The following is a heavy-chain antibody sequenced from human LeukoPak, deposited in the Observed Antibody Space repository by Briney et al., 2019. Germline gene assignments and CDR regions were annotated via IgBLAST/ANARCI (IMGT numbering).Heavy chain of an antibody. D-gene: IGHD3-10*01. CDR2: IKQDGSEK. CDR3: ARDPMVRGAMGGEGLFDY. J-gene: IGHJ4*02. CDR1: GFTFSSYW. V-gene: IGHV3-7*03. Sequence: GGSLRLSCAASGFTFSSYWMSWVRQAPGKGLEWVANIKQDGSEKYYVDSVKGRFTISRDNAKNSLYLQMNSLRAEDTAVYYCARDPMVRGAMGGEGLFDYWGQGTLVTVSS.